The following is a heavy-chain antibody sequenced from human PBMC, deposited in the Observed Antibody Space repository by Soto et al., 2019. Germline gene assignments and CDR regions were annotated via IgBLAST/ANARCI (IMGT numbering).Heavy chain of an antibody. CDR1: GGSISSYY. J-gene: IGHJ6*02. CDR3: ARARGSSSGYYYGMDV. D-gene: IGHD6-6*01. CDR2: IYYSGST. V-gene: IGHV4-59*01. Sequence: PSETLSLTCTVSGGSISSYYWSWIRQPPGKGLEWIGYIYYSGSTNYNPSLKSRVTISVDTSKNQFSLKLSSVTAADTAVYYCARARGSSSGYYYGMDVWGQGTTVTVSS.